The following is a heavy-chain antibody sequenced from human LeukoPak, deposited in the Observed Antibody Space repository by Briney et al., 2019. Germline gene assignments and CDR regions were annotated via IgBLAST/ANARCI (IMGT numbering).Heavy chain of an antibody. CDR3: ARDLLPYYYDSSDDPFDI. CDR2: INAGNGDT. CDR1: GYTLTSYL. Sequence: ASVKVSCKASGYTLTSYLTHWVRQAPGQSLEWMGWINAGNGDTKYSQKFQGRVTITSDTSASTAYMELNSLRSEDTAVYYCARDLLPYYYDSSDDPFDIWGQGTMVTVSS. J-gene: IGHJ3*02. V-gene: IGHV1-3*01. D-gene: IGHD3-22*01.